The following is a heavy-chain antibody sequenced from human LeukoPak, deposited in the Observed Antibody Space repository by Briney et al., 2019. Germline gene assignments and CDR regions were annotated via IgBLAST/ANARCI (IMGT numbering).Heavy chain of an antibody. CDR3: ASSTSGLSYYFDY. CDR2: ISSSSSYI. D-gene: IGHD2-8*01. Sequence: GGSLRFSCAASGFTFCSYSMNWVRQAPGKGLKWVSSISSSSSYIYYADSVKGRFTISRDNAKNSLYLQMNSLRAEDTAVYYCASSTSGLSYYFDYWGQGTLVTVSS. J-gene: IGHJ4*02. V-gene: IGHV3-21*01. CDR1: GFTFCSYS.